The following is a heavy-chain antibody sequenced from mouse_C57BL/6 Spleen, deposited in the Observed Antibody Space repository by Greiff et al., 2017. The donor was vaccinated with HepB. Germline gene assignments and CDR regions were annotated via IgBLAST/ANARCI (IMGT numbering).Heavy chain of an antibody. CDR3: ARYIPPYYGSLYAMDY. D-gene: IGHD1-1*01. J-gene: IGHJ4*01. CDR2: IRNKANGYTT. V-gene: IGHV7-3*01. CDR1: GFTFTDYY. Sequence: EVKLVDSGGGLVQPGGSLSLSCAASGFTFTDYYMSWVRQPPGKALEWLGFIRNKANGYTTEYSASVKGRFTISRDNSQSILHLQMNALRAEDSATYYCARYIPPYYGSLYAMDYWGQGTSVTVSS.